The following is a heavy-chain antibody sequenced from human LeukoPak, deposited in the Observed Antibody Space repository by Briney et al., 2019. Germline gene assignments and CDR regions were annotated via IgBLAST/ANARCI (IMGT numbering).Heavy chain of an antibody. V-gene: IGHV4-39*01. D-gene: IGHD3-10*01. CDR1: GDSMSTSNYY. J-gene: IGHJ4*02. CDR3: ARLYGSGSYYKYVY. CDR2: IYYSGNP. Sequence: SETLSLTCTVSGDSMSTSNYYWGWIRQPPGKGLERIGRIYYSGNPYYNPSLKSRVTISVDTSKNQFSLKLRSVTAADTAVYYCARLYGSGSYYKYVYWGQGTLVSVSS.